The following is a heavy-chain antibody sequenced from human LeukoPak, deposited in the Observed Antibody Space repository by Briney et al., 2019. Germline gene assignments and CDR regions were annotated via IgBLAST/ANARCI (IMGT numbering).Heavy chain of an antibody. V-gene: IGHV3-23*01. J-gene: IGHJ4*02. CDR1: GFTFTSYA. CDR2: ISGSGGST. D-gene: IGHD5-12*01. CDR3: AKSYGMVATNTFDY. Sequence: GGSLRLSCAASGFTFTSYAMSWVRQAPGKGLEWVSVISGSGGSTYYADSVKGRFTISRDNSKNTLYLQMNSLRAEDTAVYYCAKSYGMVATNTFDYWGQGTLVTVSS.